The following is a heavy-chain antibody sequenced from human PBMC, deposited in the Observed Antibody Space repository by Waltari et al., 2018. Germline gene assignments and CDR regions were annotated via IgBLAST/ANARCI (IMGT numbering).Heavy chain of an antibody. CDR2: VSVSGKTM. CDR3: ARAYSGSYYRYFEY. D-gene: IGHD1-26*01. V-gene: IGHV3-48*03. J-gene: IGHJ1*01. CDR1: GFIFSNYE. Sequence: EVQLVESGGGLVQPGGSLRLSCAASGFIFSNYEMNWVRQTPGKGLELVLYVSVSGKTMYNVDSVKGRFTISRDNAKNSLHLQINSLRAEDTAVYYCARAYSGSYYRYFEYWGQGALVTVSS.